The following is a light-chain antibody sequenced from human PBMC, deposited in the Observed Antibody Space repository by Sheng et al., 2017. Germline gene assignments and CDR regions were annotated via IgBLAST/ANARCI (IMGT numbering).Light chain of an antibody. CDR3: GTWDTSLSLVV. Sequence: QSVLTQPPSVSAAPGQKVSISCSGSSSNIGSNYVSWYQQLPGTAPKLLIHDNNKRPSGIPDRFSGSKSGTSATLVITGLQTGDEADYYCGTWDTSLSLVVFGGGTKLTVL. CDR1: SSNIGSNY. J-gene: IGLJ2*01. V-gene: IGLV1-51*01. CDR2: DNN.